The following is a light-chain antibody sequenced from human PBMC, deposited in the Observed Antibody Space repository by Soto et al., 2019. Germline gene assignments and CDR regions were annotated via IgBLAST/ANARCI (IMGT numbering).Light chain of an antibody. J-gene: IGLJ3*02. CDR3: SSYAGSNNWV. Sequence: QSALTQPPSASGSPGQSVTFSCTGTSSDVGGYNYVSWYQQHPGRAPKLIIYEVTKRPSGVPDRFSGSKSGNTASLTVSGLQAEDEADYYCSSYAGSNNWVFGGGTKL. V-gene: IGLV2-8*01. CDR2: EVT. CDR1: SSDVGGYNY.